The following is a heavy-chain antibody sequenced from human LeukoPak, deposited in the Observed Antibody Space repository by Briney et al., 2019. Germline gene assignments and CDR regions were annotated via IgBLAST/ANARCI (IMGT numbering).Heavy chain of an antibody. CDR3: ARHSPSGITIFGVDSSFQF. J-gene: IGHJ4*02. CDR2: IYHSGST. CDR1: GYSISSGYY. Sequence: ASETLSLTCAVSGYSISSGYYWGWIRQPPGKGLEWIGSIYHSGSTYYNPAPKSRVTISVDTSKNQSSLKLSSVTAADTAVYYCARHSPSGITIFGVDSSFQFWGQGTLVTVSS. V-gene: IGHV4-38-2*01. D-gene: IGHD3-3*01.